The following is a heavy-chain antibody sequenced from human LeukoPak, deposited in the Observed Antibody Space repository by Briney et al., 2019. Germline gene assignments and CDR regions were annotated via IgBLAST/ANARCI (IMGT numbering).Heavy chain of an antibody. CDR2: IKQDGSEK. CDR1: GFTFSSYW. Sequence: PGGSLRLSCAASGFTFSSYWMSWVSQAPGKGLEWVANIKQDGSEKYYVDSVKGRFTISRDNAKNSLYLQMNSLRAEDTAVYYCARATDYYYYYYMDVWGKGTTVTVSS. J-gene: IGHJ6*03. V-gene: IGHV3-7*01. CDR3: ARATDYYYYYYMDV.